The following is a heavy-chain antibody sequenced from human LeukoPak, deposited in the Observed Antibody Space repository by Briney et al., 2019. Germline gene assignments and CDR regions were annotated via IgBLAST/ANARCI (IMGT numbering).Heavy chain of an antibody. CDR1: GGSVSSGSYC. J-gene: IGHJ4*02. D-gene: IGHD4-11*01. CDR2: IYYSGNT. Sequence: SETLSLTCTVSGGSVSSGSYCWSWIRQPPGKGLKWIGHIYYSGNTNYNPSLKSRVTISVDTSKSQFSLKLSSVTAADTAVYYCARDLDYSIYGYFDYWGQGTLVTVSS. V-gene: IGHV4-61*01. CDR3: ARDLDYSIYGYFDY.